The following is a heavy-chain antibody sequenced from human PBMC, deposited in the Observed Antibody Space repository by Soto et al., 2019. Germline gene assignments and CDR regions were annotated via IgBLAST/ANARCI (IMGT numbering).Heavy chain of an antibody. CDR1: GFTFDDYA. Sequence: EVQLVESGGGLVQPGRSLRLSCAASGFTFDDYAMHWVRQAPGKGLEWVSGISWNSGSIGYADSVKGRFTISRDNAKNSLYLQMNSLRAEDTALYYCAKDIEQQLVESVGSMDVWGQGTTVTVSS. D-gene: IGHD6-13*01. V-gene: IGHV3-9*01. CDR2: ISWNSGSI. CDR3: AKDIEQQLVESVGSMDV. J-gene: IGHJ6*02.